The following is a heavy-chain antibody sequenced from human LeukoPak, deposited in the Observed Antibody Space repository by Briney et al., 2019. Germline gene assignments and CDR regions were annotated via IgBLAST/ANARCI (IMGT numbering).Heavy chain of an antibody. Sequence: PGGSLRLSCAASGFTFSSYGMHWVRQAPGKGLEWAAVISYDGSNKYYADSVKGRFTISRDNSKNTLYLQMNSLRAEDTAVYYCAKASRQYFDWFRIAGDYFDYWGQGTLVTVSS. V-gene: IGHV3-30*18. CDR1: GFTFSSYG. D-gene: IGHD3-9*01. CDR3: AKASRQYFDWFRIAGDYFDY. CDR2: ISYDGSNK. J-gene: IGHJ4*02.